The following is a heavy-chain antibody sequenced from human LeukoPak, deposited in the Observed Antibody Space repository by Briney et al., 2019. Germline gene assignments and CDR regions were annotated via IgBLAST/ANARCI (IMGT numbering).Heavy chain of an antibody. J-gene: IGHJ4*02. CDR3: ARVHGTGYYDY. Sequence: SETLSLTCTVSGGSISSCSYYWSWVRQPAGKGLEWIGRIYTSGSTDYNPSLKSRVTISVDTSKNQFSLKLSSVTAADTAVYYCARVHGTGYYDYWGQGTLVTVSS. D-gene: IGHD3/OR15-3a*01. CDR1: GGSISSCSYY. CDR2: IYTSGST. V-gene: IGHV4-61*02.